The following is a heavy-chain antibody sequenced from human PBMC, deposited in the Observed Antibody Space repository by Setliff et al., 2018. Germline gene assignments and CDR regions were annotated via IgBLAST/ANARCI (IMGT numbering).Heavy chain of an antibody. CDR1: GFTFSNYE. D-gene: IGHD3-10*01. V-gene: IGHV3-48*03. Sequence: PGGSLRLSCAASGFTFSNYEMNWVRQASGKGLEWVSYINSGGSLIYYADSVKGRFTISRDNAKSSRYLQMNSLRAEDTAVYYCARDLIRGAPNWFDPWGQGTLVTVSS. J-gene: IGHJ5*02. CDR2: INSGGSLI. CDR3: ARDLIRGAPNWFDP.